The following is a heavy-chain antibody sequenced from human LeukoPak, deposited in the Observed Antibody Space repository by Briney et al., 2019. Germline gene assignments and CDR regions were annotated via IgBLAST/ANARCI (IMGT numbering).Heavy chain of an antibody. V-gene: IGHV1-46*01. J-gene: IGHJ4*02. CDR2: INPSSGST. CDR3: ARVLVGGYGGVGDY. Sequence: ASVKVSCKASGGTFSSYYMHWVRQAPGQGLEWMGIINPSSGSTSYAQKFQGRVTMTRDTSTSTVYMELSSLRSEDTAMYYCARVLVGGYGGVGDYWGQGTLVTVSS. CDR1: GGTFSSYY. D-gene: IGHD5-12*01.